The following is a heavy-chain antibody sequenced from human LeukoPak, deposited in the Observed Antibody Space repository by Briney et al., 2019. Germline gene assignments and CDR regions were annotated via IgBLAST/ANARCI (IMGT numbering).Heavy chain of an antibody. Sequence: GGSLRLSCAASGFTFSNHWMNWLRQAPGKGLEWVAIIKQDGTETFYVDSVKGRFTISRDNVKNSLYLQMNSLRIEDAAVYYCMGGRGWLPENWGQGTLVTVSS. CDR3: MGGRGWLPEN. D-gene: IGHD3-22*01. CDR1: GFTFSNHW. CDR2: IKQDGTET. V-gene: IGHV3-7*01. J-gene: IGHJ4*02.